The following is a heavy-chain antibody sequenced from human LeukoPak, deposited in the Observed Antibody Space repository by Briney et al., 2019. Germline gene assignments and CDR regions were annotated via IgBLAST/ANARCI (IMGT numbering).Heavy chain of an antibody. J-gene: IGHJ3*02. CDR3: ARGRFDI. V-gene: IGHV4-34*01. CDR2: ISHSGST. CDR1: GGSFSGYY. Sequence: PSETLSLTCAVYGGSFSGYYWSWIRQPPGKGLEWIGEISHSGSTNYNPSLKSRVTISIDTSKNQFSLKLNSVTAADTAVYYCARGRFDIWGQGTMVTVSS.